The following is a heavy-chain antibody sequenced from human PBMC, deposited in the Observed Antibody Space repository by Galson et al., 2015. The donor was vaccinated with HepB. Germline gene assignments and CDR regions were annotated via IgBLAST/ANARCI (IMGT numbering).Heavy chain of an antibody. CDR2: ISSSSSYI. CDR3: AREGYSYGYYAFDI. J-gene: IGHJ3*02. Sequence: SLRLSCAASGFTFSSYSMNWVRQAPGKGLEWVSSISSSSSYIYYADSVKGRFTISRDNAKNSLYLQMNSLRAEDTAVYYCAREGYSYGYYAFDIWGQGTMVTVSS. V-gene: IGHV3-21*01. CDR1: GFTFSSYS. D-gene: IGHD5-18*01.